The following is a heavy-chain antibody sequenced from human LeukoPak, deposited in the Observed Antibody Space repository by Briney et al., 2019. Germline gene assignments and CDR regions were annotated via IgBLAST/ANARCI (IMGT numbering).Heavy chain of an antibody. D-gene: IGHD3-3*01. J-gene: IGHJ5*02. CDR2: INPNSGGT. V-gene: IGHV1-2*02. CDR3: ARYNTIFVYWFDP. CDR1: GYTFTGYY. Sequence: ASVTVSYTSSGYTFTGYYMHWVRQAPGQGLEWMGWINPNSGGTNYAQKFQGRVTMTRDTSISTAYMELSRLRSDDTAVYYCARYNTIFVYWFDPWGQGTLVTVSS.